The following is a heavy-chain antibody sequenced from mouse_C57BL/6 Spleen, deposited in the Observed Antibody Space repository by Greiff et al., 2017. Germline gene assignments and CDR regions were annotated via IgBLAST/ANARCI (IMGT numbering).Heavy chain of an antibody. CDR1: GYTFTDYY. V-gene: IGHV1-26*01. Sequence: EVQLQQSGPELVKPGASVKISCKASGYTFTDYYMHWVKQSHGKSLEWIGDINPNNGGTSYNQKFKGKATLTVDKSSSTAYMELHSLTSEDSAVYYCARALLNGTRKAWFAYWGQGTLVTVSA. CDR3: ARALLNGTRKAWFAY. J-gene: IGHJ3*01. D-gene: IGHD4-1*01. CDR2: INPNNGGT.